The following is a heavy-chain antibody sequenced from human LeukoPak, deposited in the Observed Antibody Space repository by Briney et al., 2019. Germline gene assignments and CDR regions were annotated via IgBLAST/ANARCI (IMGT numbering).Heavy chain of an antibody. J-gene: IGHJ4*02. CDR2: IYYSGST. Sequence: SETLSLTCTVSGGSISSSSYYWGWIRQPPGKGLEWIGSIYYSGSTYYNPSLKSRFTISVDTSKNQFSLKLSSVTAADTAVYYCATGAMVLYYFDYWGQGTLVTVSS. D-gene: IGHD5-18*01. V-gene: IGHV4-39*01. CDR3: ATGAMVLYYFDY. CDR1: GGSISSSSYY.